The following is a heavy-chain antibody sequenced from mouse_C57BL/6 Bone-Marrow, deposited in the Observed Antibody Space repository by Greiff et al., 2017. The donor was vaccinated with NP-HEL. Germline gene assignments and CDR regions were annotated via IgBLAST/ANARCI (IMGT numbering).Heavy chain of an antibody. J-gene: IGHJ1*03. CDR3: ARDYTTVVGAGWYFDV. D-gene: IGHD1-1*01. Sequence: QVQLQQPGAELVKPGASVKLSCKASGYTFTSYWMHWVKQRPGRGLEWIGRIDPNSGGTKYNEKFKSKATLTVDKPSSTAYMQLSSLTSEDSAVYYCARDYTTVVGAGWYFDVWGTGTTVTVAS. V-gene: IGHV1-72*01. CDR1: GYTFTSYW. CDR2: IDPNSGGT.